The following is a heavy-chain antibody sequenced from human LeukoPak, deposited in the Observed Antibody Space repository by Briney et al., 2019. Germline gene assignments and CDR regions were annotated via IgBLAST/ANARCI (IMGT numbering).Heavy chain of an antibody. CDR2: IIPIFGSS. CDR3: ASVTTVTTKGHGAFDI. V-gene: IGHV1-69*01. CDR1: GGTFSSYA. D-gene: IGHD4-17*01. Sequence: SVKVSCKASGGTFSSYAISWVRQAPGQGLEWMGGIIPIFGSSNYAQNFQDRVTITADESTSTAYMELSSLRSEDTAVYYCASVTTVTTKGHGAFDIWGQGTMVTVSS. J-gene: IGHJ3*02.